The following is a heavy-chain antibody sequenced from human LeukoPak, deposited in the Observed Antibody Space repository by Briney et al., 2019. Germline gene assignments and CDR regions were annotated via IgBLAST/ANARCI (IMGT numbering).Heavy chain of an antibody. Sequence: PGGSLRLSCAASGFTFSSYAMSWVRQAPGKGLEWVSAISGSGGSTYYADSVKGRFTISRDNSKNTLYLQMNSLRAEDTAVYYCAKAPLPKGSLYCSSTSCYTYWGQGTLVTVSS. CDR1: GFTFSSYA. D-gene: IGHD2-2*02. CDR3: AKAPLPKGSLYCSSTSCYTY. CDR2: ISGSGGST. V-gene: IGHV3-23*01. J-gene: IGHJ4*02.